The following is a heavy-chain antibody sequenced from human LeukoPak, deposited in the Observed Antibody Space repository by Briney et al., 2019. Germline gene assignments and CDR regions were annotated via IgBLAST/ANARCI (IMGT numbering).Heavy chain of an antibody. CDR3: ARVDGGNPDY. CDR1: GGSISSSSYY. V-gene: IGHV4-39*07. CDR2: IYYSGST. Sequence: SETLSLTCTVSGGSISSSSYYWGWIRQPPGKGLEWIGSIYYSGSTYYNPSLKSRVTISVDTSKNQFSLKLSSVTAADTAVYYCARVDGGNPDYWGQGTLVTVSS. D-gene: IGHD4-23*01. J-gene: IGHJ4*02.